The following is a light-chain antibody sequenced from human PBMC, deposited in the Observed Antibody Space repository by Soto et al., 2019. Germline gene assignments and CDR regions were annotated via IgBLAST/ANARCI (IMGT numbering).Light chain of an antibody. CDR3: QQYDNVPLT. V-gene: IGKV1-33*01. CDR1: QDITSD. Sequence: DIEMTQSPSSLSASVGDRVTITCQASQDITSDLNWYQQKPGKAPKVLIYEASNLETGVPSRFSGSGSGTDFTFTISSLQPEDIATYFCQQYDNVPLTFGGGTKVEIK. CDR2: EAS. J-gene: IGKJ4*01.